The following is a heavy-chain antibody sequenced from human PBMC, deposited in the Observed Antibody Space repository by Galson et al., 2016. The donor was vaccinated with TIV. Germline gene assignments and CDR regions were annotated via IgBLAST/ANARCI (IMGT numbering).Heavy chain of an antibody. D-gene: IGHD1-1*01. CDR1: GFSFSVYA. V-gene: IGHV3-23*01. Sequence: SLRLSCAASGFSFSVYAMSWVRQAPGKGLEWVSSLTGSGAVTYYAESVKGRFTISRGNSKNTLHLQMSNLRPEDTAMYYCAKDDQGWVDITGTDNWGQGTLVTVSS. J-gene: IGHJ4*02. CDR2: LTGSGAVT. CDR3: AKDDQGWVDITGTDN.